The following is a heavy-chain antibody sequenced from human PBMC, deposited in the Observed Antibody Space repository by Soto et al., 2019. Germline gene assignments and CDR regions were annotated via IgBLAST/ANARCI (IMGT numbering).Heavy chain of an antibody. CDR2: VSGSGEMT. J-gene: IGHJ4*02. V-gene: IGHV3-23*01. CDR3: ARSEMTYNWND. CDR1: GFTFRGDA. Sequence: EVQLFESGGDLVQPGGSLRLACVASGFTFRGDAMSWVRQAPGKGLEWVPSVSGSGEMTHYADAVKGRFTISRDNSKNMLYLQMERLRVEDPAVYYCARSEMTYNWNDWGQGTLVAVSS. D-gene: IGHD1-20*01.